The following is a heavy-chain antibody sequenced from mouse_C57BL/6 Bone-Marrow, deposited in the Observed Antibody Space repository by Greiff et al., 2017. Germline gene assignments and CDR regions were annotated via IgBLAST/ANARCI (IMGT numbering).Heavy chain of an antibody. Sequence: EVHLVESGGGLVKPGGSLKLSCAASGFTFSSYTMSWVRQTPEKRLQWVAAISGGGGNTYYPARVKGRFTISRDNDKNILYLQMISLRSEDTALYYCSRQVTTVLATKYFDVWGTGTTVTVSS. CDR2: ISGGGGNT. CDR1: GFTFSSYT. V-gene: IGHV5-9*01. J-gene: IGHJ1*03. CDR3: SRQVTTVLATKYFDV. D-gene: IGHD1-1*01.